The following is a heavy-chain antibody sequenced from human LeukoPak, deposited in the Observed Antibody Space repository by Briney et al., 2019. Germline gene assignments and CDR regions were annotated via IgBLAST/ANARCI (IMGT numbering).Heavy chain of an antibody. CDR2: IYSGGNT. D-gene: IGHD3-22*01. CDR1: GFTVSSNY. J-gene: IGHJ4*02. CDR3: ARAHDRGYYYGFDY. V-gene: IGHV3-66*01. Sequence: PGGSLRLSCAASGFTVSSNYMSWVRQAPGKGLEWVSVIYSGGNTYYVDSVQGRFTMSRENPKNTLYLQMNSLRAEGTAVYYCARAHDRGYYYGFDYWGQGTLVTVPS.